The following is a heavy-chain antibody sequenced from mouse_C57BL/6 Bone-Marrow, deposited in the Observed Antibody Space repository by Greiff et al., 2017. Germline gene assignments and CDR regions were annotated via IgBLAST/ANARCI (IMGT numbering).Heavy chain of an antibody. Sequence: QVQLQQPGAELVKPGASVKMSCKASGYTFTSYWITWVKQRPGQGLEWIGEIYPGSGSTNYNEKFKGKATLTVDTSSSTAYMQLSSLTSEDSAVYYCARPYYINDGYFDVWGTGTTVTVSA. CDR1: GYTFTSYW. CDR2: IYPGSGST. CDR3: ARPYYINDGYFDV. V-gene: IGHV1-55*01. D-gene: IGHD2-5*01. J-gene: IGHJ1*03.